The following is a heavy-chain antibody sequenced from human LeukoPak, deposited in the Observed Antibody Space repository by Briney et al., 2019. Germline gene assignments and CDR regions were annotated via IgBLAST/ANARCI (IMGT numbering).Heavy chain of an antibody. Sequence: GGSLRLSCAASGFTFSSYGMHWVRQAPGKGLEWVAVISYDGSNKYYADSVKGRFTISRDNSKNTLYLQMNSLRAEDTAVYCCANGPNRGPLYYWGQGTLVTVSS. D-gene: IGHD6-25*01. J-gene: IGHJ4*02. CDR3: ANGPNRGPLYY. V-gene: IGHV3-30*18. CDR2: ISYDGSNK. CDR1: GFTFSSYG.